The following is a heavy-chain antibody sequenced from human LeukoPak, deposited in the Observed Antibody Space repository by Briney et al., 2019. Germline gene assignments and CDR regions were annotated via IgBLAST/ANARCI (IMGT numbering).Heavy chain of an antibody. V-gene: IGHV5-51*01. CDR2: IYPGDSDT. CDR1: GYSFSSYW. J-gene: IGHJ6*03. CDR3: ARHGAYYYYMDV. D-gene: IGHD3-16*01. Sequence: GESLKISCKGSGYSFSSYWIGWVRHMPGKGLEWMGIIYPGDSDTRYSPSFQRQVTISADKYISTAYLQWSGLTASDTAMYYCARHGAYYYYMDVWGKGTTVTVSS.